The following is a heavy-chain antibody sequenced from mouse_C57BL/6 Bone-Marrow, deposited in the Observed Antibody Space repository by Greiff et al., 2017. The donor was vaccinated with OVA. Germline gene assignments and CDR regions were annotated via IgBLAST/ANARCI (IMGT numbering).Heavy chain of an antibody. V-gene: IGHV7-1*01. Sequence: EVQVVESGGGLVQSGRSLRLSCATSGFTFSDFYMEWVRQAPGKGLEWIAASRNKANDYTTEYSASVKGRFIVSRDTSQSILYLQMNALRAEDTARYYCAKENYPYYAMDYWGQGTSVTVSS. D-gene: IGHD2-1*01. CDR3: AKENYPYYAMDY. CDR1: GFTFSDFY. CDR2: SRNKANDYTT. J-gene: IGHJ4*01.